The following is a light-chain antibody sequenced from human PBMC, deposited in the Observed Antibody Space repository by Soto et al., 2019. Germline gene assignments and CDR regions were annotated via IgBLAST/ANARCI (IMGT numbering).Light chain of an antibody. CDR2: WAS. Sequence: DIVMTQSPDSLAVSLGERATINCKSSQSVLYSSNNKNYLAWYQQKPGQPPKLLIYWASTRESGVPDRFSGSGAGTDFTLTISSLQAEDVAVYYCQQYYSTVRTFCGGTKVEIK. CDR3: QQYYSTVRT. CDR1: QSVLYSSNNKNY. J-gene: IGKJ4*01. V-gene: IGKV4-1*01.